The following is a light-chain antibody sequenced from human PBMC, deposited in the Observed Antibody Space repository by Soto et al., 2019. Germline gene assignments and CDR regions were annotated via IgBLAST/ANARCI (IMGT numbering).Light chain of an antibody. V-gene: IGKV3-15*01. CDR2: GAS. Sequence: EIVMTQSPATLSVSPGASSTLSGRASQSVSGNLAWYQQKPGQAPRLLIYGASTRATGIPARFSGSGSGTEITLTISSLQSEDFAVYYCQQYHSDPITVGQGTRLEIK. CDR1: QSVSGN. CDR3: QQYHSDPIT. J-gene: IGKJ5*01.